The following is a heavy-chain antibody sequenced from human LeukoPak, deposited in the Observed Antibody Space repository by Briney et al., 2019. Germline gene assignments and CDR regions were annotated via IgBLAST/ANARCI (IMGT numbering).Heavy chain of an antibody. Sequence: PSETLSLTCTVSGDSITSDYWTWIRQPPGKGLEWIGYIYYSGSTKYNTSLTSRLTISVDTSKNHFSLKLSSLIAADMAVYYCARLLDYDNSGDPDTLDIWGQGTMVTVSS. J-gene: IGHJ3*02. CDR1: GDSITSDY. D-gene: IGHD3-22*01. V-gene: IGHV4-59*01. CDR2: IYYSGST. CDR3: ARLLDYDNSGDPDTLDI.